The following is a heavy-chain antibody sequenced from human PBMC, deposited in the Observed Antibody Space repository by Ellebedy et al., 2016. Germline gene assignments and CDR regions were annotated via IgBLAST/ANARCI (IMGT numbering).Heavy chain of an antibody. CDR2: ISSSSSYT. V-gene: IGHV3-11*05. J-gene: IGHJ5*02. Sequence: GGSLRLXXAASGFTFSDYYMSWIRQAPGKGLEWVSYISSSSSYTNYADSVKGRFTISRDNAKNSLYLQMNSLRAEDTAVYYCARVDGSGSPFDPWGQGTLVTVSS. D-gene: IGHD3-10*01. CDR1: GFTFSDYY. CDR3: ARVDGSGSPFDP.